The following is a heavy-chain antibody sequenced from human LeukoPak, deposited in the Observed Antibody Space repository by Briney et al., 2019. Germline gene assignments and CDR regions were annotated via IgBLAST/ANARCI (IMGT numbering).Heavy chain of an antibody. Sequence: GESLKISCKGSGYNFTSYWIGWVRQMSGKGLGWMGIIYPGDSDTRYSPSFQGQVTISADKSINTAYLQWSSLKASDTAMYYCARGLYYYDSSGYYYFDYWGQGTLVTVSS. J-gene: IGHJ4*02. CDR1: GYNFTSYW. CDR2: IYPGDSDT. CDR3: ARGLYYYDSSGYYYFDY. V-gene: IGHV5-51*01. D-gene: IGHD3-22*01.